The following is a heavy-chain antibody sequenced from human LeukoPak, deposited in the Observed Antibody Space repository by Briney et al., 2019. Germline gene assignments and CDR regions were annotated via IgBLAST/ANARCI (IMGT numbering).Heavy chain of an antibody. V-gene: IGHV4-59*01. CDR3: AKDEHSSGCTDY. D-gene: IGHD6-19*01. Sequence: SETLSLTCTVSGGSISSYYWSWIRQPPGKGLEWIGYIYYSGSTNYNPSLKSRVTISVDTSKNQFSLKLSSVTAADTAVYYCAKDEHSSGCTDYWGQGTLVTVSS. CDR1: GGSISSYY. CDR2: IYYSGST. J-gene: IGHJ4*02.